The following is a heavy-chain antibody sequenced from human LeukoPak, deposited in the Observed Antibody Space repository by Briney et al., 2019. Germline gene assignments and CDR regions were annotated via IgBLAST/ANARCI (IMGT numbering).Heavy chain of an antibody. D-gene: IGHD3-3*01. CDR3: ERDGYDFWSGYSPFDP. CDR2: IYTSGST. Sequence: SETLSLTCTVSGGSISSGSYYWSWIRQPAGKGLEWIGRIYTSGSTNYNPSLKSRVTISVDTSKNQFSLKLSSVTAADSPVYYCERDGYDFWSGYSPFDPWGQGTLVTVSS. J-gene: IGHJ5*02. CDR1: GGSISSGSYY. V-gene: IGHV4-61*02.